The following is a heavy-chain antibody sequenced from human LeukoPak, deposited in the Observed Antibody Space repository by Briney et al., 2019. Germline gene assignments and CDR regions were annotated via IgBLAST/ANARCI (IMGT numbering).Heavy chain of an antibody. CDR2: IIPIFGTA. CDR1: GGSFISEA. J-gene: IGHJ4*02. D-gene: IGHD2-15*01. CDR3: GKKAGDCGGGSCYSIDY. Sequence: SVKVSFKAFGGSFISEAISWVRQAPGQGLEWMGGIIPIFGTANYAQKFQGRVTITTDESTSTAYMEVSSLRSEDTAVYYCGKKAGDCGGGSCYSIDYWGQGTLVTVSS. V-gene: IGHV1-69*05.